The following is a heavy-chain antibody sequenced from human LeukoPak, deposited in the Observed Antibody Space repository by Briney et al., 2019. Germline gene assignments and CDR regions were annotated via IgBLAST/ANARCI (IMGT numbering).Heavy chain of an antibody. V-gene: IGHV3-53*01. D-gene: IGHD5-12*01. J-gene: IGHJ4*02. CDR2: IHSGGTT. CDR3: ARDSDSGYGPFAS. CDR1: GFTVSNNY. Sequence: GGSLRPSCAASGFTVSNNYMSWVRQAPGKGLEWVSVIHSGGTTNYADSVQGRFTISRDDSKTTVYLHMNSLRAEDTAVYYCARDSDSGYGPFASWGQGTLVTVSS.